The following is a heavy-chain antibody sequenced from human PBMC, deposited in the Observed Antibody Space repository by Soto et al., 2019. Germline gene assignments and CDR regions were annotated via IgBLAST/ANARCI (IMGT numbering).Heavy chain of an antibody. CDR2: INAGNGNT. Sequence: ASVKVSCKASGYTFTSYAMHWVRQAPGQRLEWMGWINAGNGNTKYSQKFQGRVTITRDTSASTAYMELSSLRSEDTAVYYCARDLGYCSGGSCYSLNWFDPWGQGTLVTVSS. CDR1: GYTFTSYA. D-gene: IGHD2-15*01. V-gene: IGHV1-3*01. CDR3: ARDLGYCSGGSCYSLNWFDP. J-gene: IGHJ5*02.